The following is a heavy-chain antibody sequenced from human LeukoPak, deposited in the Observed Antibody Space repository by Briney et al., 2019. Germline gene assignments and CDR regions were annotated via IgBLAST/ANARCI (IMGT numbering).Heavy chain of an antibody. CDR3: AKVWYYDSSGYWRSQNYYYYYMDV. CDR2: ISGSGGST. D-gene: IGHD3-22*01. CDR1: GFTFSSYG. Sequence: GGSLRLSCAASGFTFSSYGMSWVRQAPGKGLEWVSAISGSGGSTYYADSVKGRFTISRDNSKNTLYLQMNSLRAEDTAVYYCAKVWYYDSSGYWRSQNYYYYYMDVWGKGTTVTISS. J-gene: IGHJ6*03. V-gene: IGHV3-23*01.